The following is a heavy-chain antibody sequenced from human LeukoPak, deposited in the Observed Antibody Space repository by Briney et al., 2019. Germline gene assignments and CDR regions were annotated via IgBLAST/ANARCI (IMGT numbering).Heavy chain of an antibody. J-gene: IGHJ5*02. Sequence: GASVKVSCKASRYTFTGYYKHWVRQAPGQGLEWMGWINPHSGGTNYAQKFQGRVTMTRDTSISTAYMELSRLRSDDTAVYYCARAHDYGDYRGFRHWFDPWGQGTLVTVSS. D-gene: IGHD4-17*01. CDR3: ARAHDYGDYRGFRHWFDP. V-gene: IGHV1-2*02. CDR2: INPHSGGT. CDR1: RYTFTGYY.